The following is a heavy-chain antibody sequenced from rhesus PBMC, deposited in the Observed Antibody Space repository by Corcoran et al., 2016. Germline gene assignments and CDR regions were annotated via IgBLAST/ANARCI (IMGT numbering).Heavy chain of an antibody. CDR3: ARDLDYYSGSYSYYFDY. V-gene: IGHV4-122*02. Sequence: QVQLQESGPGLVKPSETLSLTCAVSGGSISSGYYYWSWIRQPPGKGLEWIGYITYSGSTSYNPSLKSLVTISRDTSKNQFSLKLSSVTAADTAVYYCARDLDYYSGSYSYYFDYWGQGVLVTVSS. D-gene: IGHD3-16*01. CDR2: ITYSGST. CDR1: GGSISSGYYY. J-gene: IGHJ4*01.